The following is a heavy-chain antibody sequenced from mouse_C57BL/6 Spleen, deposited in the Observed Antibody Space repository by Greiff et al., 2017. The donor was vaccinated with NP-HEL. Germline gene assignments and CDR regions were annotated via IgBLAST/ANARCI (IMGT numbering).Heavy chain of an antibody. D-gene: IGHD2-3*01. CDR3: AREKDDGFDYAMDY. CDR1: GYTFTDYY. J-gene: IGHJ4*01. Sequence: VQLQQSGAELVRPGASVKLSCKASGYTFTDYYINWVKQRPGQGLEWIARIYPGSGNTYYNEKFKGKATLTAEKSSSTAYMQLSSLTSEDSAVYFCAREKDDGFDYAMDYWGQGTSVTVSS. V-gene: IGHV1-76*01. CDR2: IYPGSGNT.